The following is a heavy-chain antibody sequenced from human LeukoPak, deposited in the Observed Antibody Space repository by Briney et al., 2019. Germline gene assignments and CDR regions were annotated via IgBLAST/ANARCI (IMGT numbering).Heavy chain of an antibody. CDR1: GFTFSDYY. Sequence: GGSLRLSCAASGFTFSDYYMSWIRQAPGKGLEWVSYISSSGSTIYHADSVKGRLTISRDNAKNSLYLQMNSLGAEDTAVYYCARAQYSSSWYGAFDIWGQGTMVTVSS. J-gene: IGHJ3*02. D-gene: IGHD6-13*01. V-gene: IGHV3-11*01. CDR2: ISSSGSTI. CDR3: ARAQYSSSWYGAFDI.